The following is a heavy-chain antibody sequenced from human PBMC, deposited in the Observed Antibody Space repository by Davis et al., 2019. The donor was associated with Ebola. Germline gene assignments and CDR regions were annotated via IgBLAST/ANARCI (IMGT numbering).Heavy chain of an antibody. Sequence: SVKVSCKASGGTFSSYAISWVRQAPGQGLEWMGGIIPIFGTANYAQKFQGRVTITADESTSTAYMELSSLRSEDTAVYYCASARRDGYSYYYYGMDVWGQGTTVTVSS. CDR3: ASARRDGYSYYYYGMDV. D-gene: IGHD5-24*01. J-gene: IGHJ6*02. V-gene: IGHV1-69*13. CDR1: GGTFSSYA. CDR2: IIPIFGTA.